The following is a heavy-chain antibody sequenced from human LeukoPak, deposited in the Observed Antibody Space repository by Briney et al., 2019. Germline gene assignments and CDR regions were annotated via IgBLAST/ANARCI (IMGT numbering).Heavy chain of an antibody. CDR2: VFYSGSP. J-gene: IGHJ4*01. CDR1: GGSMSANSYY. D-gene: IGHD3-10*01. Sequence: SETLSLTCSVSGGSMSANSYYWGWIRRPPGQGLEWIGSVFYSGSPYYNPSFKSRLTISVDTSKNQFSLRLTSVTAADTAVYYCARNNSVVRGALDYWGQGILVTVSS. V-gene: IGHV4-39*01. CDR3: ARNNSVVRGALDY.